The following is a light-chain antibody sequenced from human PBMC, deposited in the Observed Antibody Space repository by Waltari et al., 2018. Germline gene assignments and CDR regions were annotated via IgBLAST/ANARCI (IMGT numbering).Light chain of an antibody. Sequence: EIVLTQSPGTLSLSPGARVPLSCRASQSVSSSYLAWYQQKPGQAPRLLIYGASSRAPGIPDRFSGSGSGTDFTLTISRLEPEDFAVYYCQQYGSSPRTFGQGTKVEIK. CDR3: QQYGSSPRT. V-gene: IGKV3-20*01. J-gene: IGKJ1*01. CDR1: QSVSSSY. CDR2: GAS.